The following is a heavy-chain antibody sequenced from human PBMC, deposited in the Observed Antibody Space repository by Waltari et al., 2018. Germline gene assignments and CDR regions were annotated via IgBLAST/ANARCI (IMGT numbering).Heavy chain of an antibody. V-gene: IGHV3-7*01. J-gene: IGHJ4*02. Sequence: EVHLLESGGGLVQPGGSLRLSCVVAGFTFPSHWLYWVRQAPGEGGERGANTNNDATEKPSGGSVHRRFTIARDNTKNALYLEMSSLGADDTAVYYCVRDRAYYAFDYWGQGNLVTVSS. CDR1: GFTFPSHW. CDR2: TNNDATEK. CDR3: VRDRAYYAFDY. D-gene: IGHD3-3*01.